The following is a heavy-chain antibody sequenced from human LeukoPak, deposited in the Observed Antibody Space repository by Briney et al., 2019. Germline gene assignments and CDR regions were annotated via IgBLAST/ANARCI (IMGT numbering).Heavy chain of an antibody. CDR3: ARDAAVISPYNWFDP. CDR1: GYTFTGYY. CDR2: INPNSGGT. Sequence: GASVKVSCKASGYTFTGYYMHWVRQAPGQGLEWMGWINPNSGGTNYAQKFQGRVTMTRDTSISTAYMELSRLRSDDTAVYYCARDAAVISPYNWFDPWGQGTLVTVSS. D-gene: IGHD2-2*02. V-gene: IGHV1-2*02. J-gene: IGHJ5*02.